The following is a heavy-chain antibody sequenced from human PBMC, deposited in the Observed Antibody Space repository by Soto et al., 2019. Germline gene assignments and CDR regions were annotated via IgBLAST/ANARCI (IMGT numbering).Heavy chain of an antibody. V-gene: IGHV3-23*01. D-gene: IGHD3-16*02. CDR2: ISGSGGST. CDR3: AKTPSDYVWGSYRSTRYYFDY. CDR1: GFTFSSYA. Sequence: GGSLRLSCAASGFTFSSYAMSWVRQAPGKGLEWVSAISGSGGSTYYADSVKGRSTISRDNSKNTLYLQMNSLRAADTAVYYCAKTPSDYVWGSYRSTRYYFDYWGQGTLVTVSS. J-gene: IGHJ4*02.